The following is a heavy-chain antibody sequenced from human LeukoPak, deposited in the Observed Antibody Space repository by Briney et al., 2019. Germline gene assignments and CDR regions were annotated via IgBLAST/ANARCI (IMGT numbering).Heavy chain of an antibody. CDR1: GYTFTGYY. CDR3: ARNPGGRTPPHH. CDR2: INPNSGGT. Sequence: ASVKVSCKASGYTFTGYYMHWVRQAPGQGLEWMGWINPNSGGTNYAQKFQGRVTMTRDTSTSTAYMELSRLRSDDTAVYYCARNPGGRTPPHHWGQGTLVTVSS. J-gene: IGHJ5*02. D-gene: IGHD1-14*01. V-gene: IGHV1-2*02.